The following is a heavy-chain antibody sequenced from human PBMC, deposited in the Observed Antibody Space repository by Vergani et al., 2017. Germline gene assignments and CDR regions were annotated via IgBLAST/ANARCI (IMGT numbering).Heavy chain of an antibody. V-gene: IGHV4-61*02. J-gene: IGHJ4*02. CDR3: ARGDSLYSSSWYELWDY. CDR2: IYTSGST. D-gene: IGHD6-13*01. CDR1: GGSISSGSYY. Sequence: QVQLQESGPGLVKPSQTLSLTCTVSGGSISSGSYYWSWIRQPAGKGLEWIGRIYTSGSTNYNPSLKSRVTISVETSKNQFSLKLSSVTAADTAVYYGARGDSLYSSSWYELWDYWGQGTLVTVSS.